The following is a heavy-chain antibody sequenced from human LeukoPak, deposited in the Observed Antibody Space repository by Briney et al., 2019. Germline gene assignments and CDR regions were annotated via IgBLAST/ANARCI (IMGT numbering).Heavy chain of an antibody. D-gene: IGHD4-17*01. J-gene: IGHJ4*02. Sequence: SETLSLTCTVSGGSICSYYWSWIRQPPGKGLEWIGYIYYSGSTNYNPSLKSRVTISVDTSKNQFSLKLSSVTAADTAVYYCARQIYDYGDYVANYYFDYWGQGTLVTVSS. V-gene: IGHV4-59*01. CDR3: ARQIYDYGDYVANYYFDY. CDR2: IYYSGST. CDR1: GGSICSYY.